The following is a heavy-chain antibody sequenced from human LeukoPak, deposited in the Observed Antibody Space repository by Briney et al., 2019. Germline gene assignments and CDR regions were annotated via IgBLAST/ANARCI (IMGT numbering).Heavy chain of an antibody. CDR2: IKQDGSEK. V-gene: IGHV3-7*03. J-gene: IGHJ4*02. CDR1: GFTFSSYW. D-gene: IGHD6-13*01. Sequence: GGLRLSCAASGFTFSSYWMSWVRQAPGKGLEWVANIKQDGSEKYYVDSVKGRFTISRDNAKNSLYLQMNSLRAEDTAVYYCAREGIAAAVDFDYWGQGTLVTVSP. CDR3: AREGIAAAVDFDY.